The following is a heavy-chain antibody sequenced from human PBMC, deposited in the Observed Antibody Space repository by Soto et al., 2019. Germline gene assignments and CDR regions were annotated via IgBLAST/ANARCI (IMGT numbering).Heavy chain of an antibody. CDR1: GFTFSSYG. CDR3: AKEICSSWDACYYGMDV. J-gene: IGHJ6*02. CDR2: ISYDGSNK. Sequence: QVQLVESGGGVVQPGRSLRLSCAASGFTFSSYGMHWVRQAPGKGLEWVAVISYDGSNKYYADSVKGRFTISRDNSKNTLYLQMNGLRAEDTAVYYCAKEICSSWDACYYGMDVWGQGTTVTVTS. V-gene: IGHV3-30*18. D-gene: IGHD6-13*01.